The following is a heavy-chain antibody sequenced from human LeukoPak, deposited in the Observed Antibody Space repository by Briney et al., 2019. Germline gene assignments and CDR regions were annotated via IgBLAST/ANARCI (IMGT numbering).Heavy chain of an antibody. D-gene: IGHD1-26*01. CDR2: ISSSGTT. CDR1: GGSISGYY. CDR3: ARGESGNFEPFDC. Sequence: ASETLSLTCTVSGGSISGYYWSWIRQPPGKGLEWIGYISSSGTTNYNSFLKSRVTISEDTSKNQLSLKLTSVTAADTAVYYCARGESGNFEPFDCWGQGTLVTVSS. J-gene: IGHJ4*02. V-gene: IGHV4-59*01.